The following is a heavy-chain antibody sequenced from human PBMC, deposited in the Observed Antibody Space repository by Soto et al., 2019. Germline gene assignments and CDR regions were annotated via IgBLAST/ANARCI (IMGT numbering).Heavy chain of an antibody. V-gene: IGHV4-31*03. Sequence: SETLSLTCTVSGGSISSGGYYWSWIRQHPGKGLEWIGYIYYSGSTYYNPSLKSRVTISVDTSKNQFSLKLSSVTAADTAVYYCARGEGLDYGDATTFNYWGQGTLVTVSS. CDR3: ARGEGLDYGDATTFNY. J-gene: IGHJ4*02. CDR2: IYYSGST. CDR1: GGSISSGGYY. D-gene: IGHD4-17*01.